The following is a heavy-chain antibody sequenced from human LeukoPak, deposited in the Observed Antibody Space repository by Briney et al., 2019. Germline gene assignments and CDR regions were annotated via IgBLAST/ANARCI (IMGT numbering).Heavy chain of an antibody. Sequence: SETLSLTCTVSGGSISSSSYYWGWIRQPPGKGLEWIGNIFYSGSTYYNPSLKSRVTISVDTSKNQFSLKLSSVTAADTAVYYCARDQTGYDSSSGLDIWGRGTLLTVSS. CDR1: GGSISSSSYY. CDR3: ARDQTGYDSSSGLDI. CDR2: IFYSGST. V-gene: IGHV4-39*07. D-gene: IGHD3-22*01. J-gene: IGHJ2*01.